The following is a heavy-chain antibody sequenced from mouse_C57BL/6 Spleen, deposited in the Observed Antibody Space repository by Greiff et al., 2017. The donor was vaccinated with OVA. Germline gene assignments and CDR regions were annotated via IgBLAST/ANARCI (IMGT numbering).Heavy chain of an antibody. V-gene: IGHV5-17*01. CDR2: ISSGSSTI. D-gene: IGHD2-2*01. CDR1: GFTFSDYG. J-gene: IGHJ4*01. CDR3: ARRNMVTTGYYAMDY. Sequence: EVQVVESGGGLVKPGGSLKLSCAASGFTFSDYGMHWVRQAPEKGLEWVAYISSGSSTIYYADTVKGRFTISRDNAKNTLFLQMTSLRSEDTAMYYCARRNMVTTGYYAMDYWGQGTSVTVSS.